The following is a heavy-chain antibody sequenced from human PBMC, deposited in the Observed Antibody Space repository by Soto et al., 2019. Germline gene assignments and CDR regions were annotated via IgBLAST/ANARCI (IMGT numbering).Heavy chain of an antibody. Sequence: SPTLSLTCAIPGDSISNTSAGGRWVRQSPSRGLEWLGRTYYRSKWYYEYAVSVRGRITINPDTSKNQYSLQLNSVTPEDTAVYFWARGEQYGGRIWDYWCQGIPVTAPQ. D-gene: IGHD1-26*01. CDR2: TYYRSKWYY. CDR3: ARGEQYGGRIWDY. CDR1: GDSISNTSAG. J-gene: IGHJ4*01. V-gene: IGHV6-1*01.